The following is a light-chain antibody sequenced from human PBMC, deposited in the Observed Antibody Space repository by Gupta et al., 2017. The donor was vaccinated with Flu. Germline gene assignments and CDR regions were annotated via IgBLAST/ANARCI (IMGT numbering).Light chain of an antibody. CDR2: GAS. Sequence: LSPVERATLSCRASQSVSSSYLAWYQQRPGQAPRLLIYGASSRATGIPDRFSGSGSGTDFTLTISRLEPEDFAVYYCQQYGSSPRGTFGQGTKLDIK. CDR3: QQYGSSPRGT. CDR1: QSVSSSY. V-gene: IGKV3-20*01. J-gene: IGKJ2*02.